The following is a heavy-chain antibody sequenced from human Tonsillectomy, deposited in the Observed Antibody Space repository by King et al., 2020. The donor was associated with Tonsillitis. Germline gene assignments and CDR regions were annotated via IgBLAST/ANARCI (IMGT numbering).Heavy chain of an antibody. Sequence: VQLVESGGGLVKPGGSLRLSCAASGFSFSAYYMSWVRQAPGKGLEWVSYISSSTNYTNYADSVRGRFTISRDNAKNSLYLQMNSLRAEDTAVYYCARYSGIYPPDYYFDYWGQGTLVTVSS. D-gene: IGHD1-26*01. V-gene: IGHV3-11*06. CDR2: ISSSTNYT. J-gene: IGHJ4*02. CDR3: ARYSGIYPPDYYFDY. CDR1: GFSFSAYY.